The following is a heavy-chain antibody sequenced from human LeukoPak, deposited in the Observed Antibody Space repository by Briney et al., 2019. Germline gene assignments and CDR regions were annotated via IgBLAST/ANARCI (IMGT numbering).Heavy chain of an antibody. Sequence: SETLSLTCTVSGGSISSYYWSWIRQPPGKGLEWIGYIYYSGSTNYNPSLKSRVTISVDTSKNQFSLKLSSVTAADTAVYYCARDRIPITIFGVVTAGGFDPWGQGILVTVSS. J-gene: IGHJ5*02. D-gene: IGHD3-3*01. CDR1: GGSISSYY. CDR2: IYYSGST. V-gene: IGHV4-59*01. CDR3: ARDRIPITIFGVVTAGGFDP.